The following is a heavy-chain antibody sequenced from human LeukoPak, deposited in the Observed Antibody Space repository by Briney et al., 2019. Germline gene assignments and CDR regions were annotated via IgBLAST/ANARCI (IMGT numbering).Heavy chain of an antibody. D-gene: IGHD3-22*01. J-gene: IGHJ4*02. V-gene: IGHV4-34*01. CDR2: INRSGST. Sequence: SETLSLTCDVYGGSFRGYYWSWIRQPPGKGLEWIGEINRSGSTNYNPSLKSRVTISVDTSKNQFSLKVTSVTAADTAVYYCARGGYYDSSGLDFDYWGQGTLVTVSS. CDR3: ARGGYYDSSGLDFDY. CDR1: GGSFRGYY.